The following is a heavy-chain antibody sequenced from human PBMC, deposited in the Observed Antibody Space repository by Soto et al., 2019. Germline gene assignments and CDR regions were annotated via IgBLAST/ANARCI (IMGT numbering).Heavy chain of an antibody. CDR1: GGSISSGGYY. CDR2: IYYSGST. J-gene: IGHJ5*02. CDR3: ARGSSIAAGRTGFDP. D-gene: IGHD6-6*01. V-gene: IGHV4-31*03. Sequence: SETLSLTCTVSGGSISSGGYYWSWIRQHPGKGLEWIGCIYYSGSTYYNPSLKSRVTISVDTSKNQFSLKLSSVTAADTAVYYCARGSSIAAGRTGFDPWGQGTLVTVSS.